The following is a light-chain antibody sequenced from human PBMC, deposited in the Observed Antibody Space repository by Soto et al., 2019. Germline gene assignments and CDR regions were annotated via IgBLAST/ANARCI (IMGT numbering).Light chain of an antibody. Sequence: QSVLTQPASVSGSPGQSITISCTGTSSDVGSYNLVSWYQQHPGKAPKLMIYEGTKRPSGLSTRFSGSKSGNTASLTISGLQAEDEADYYCSSYTSSSTQVFGTGTKVTVL. CDR3: SSYTSSSTQV. V-gene: IGLV2-14*02. J-gene: IGLJ1*01. CDR2: EGT. CDR1: SSDVGSYNL.